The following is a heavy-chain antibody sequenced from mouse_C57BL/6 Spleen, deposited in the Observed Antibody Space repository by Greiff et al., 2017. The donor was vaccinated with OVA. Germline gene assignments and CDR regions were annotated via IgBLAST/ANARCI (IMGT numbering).Heavy chain of an antibody. J-gene: IGHJ2*01. Sequence: DVKLQESGGGLVKPGGSLKLSCAASGFTFSSYAMSWVRQTPEQRLEWVATISDGGSYTYYPANVKGRFTISRDNAKNNLYLQVSHLKSEDTAMYYCARDQGVGRYFDYWGQGTTLTVSS. CDR3: ARDQGVGRYFDY. D-gene: IGHD4-1*01. V-gene: IGHV5-4*01. CDR1: GFTFSSYA. CDR2: ISDGGSYT.